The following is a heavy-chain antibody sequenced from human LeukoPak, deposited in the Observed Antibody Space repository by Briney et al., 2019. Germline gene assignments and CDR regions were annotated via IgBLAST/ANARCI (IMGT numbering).Heavy chain of an antibody. J-gene: IGHJ4*02. V-gene: IGHV3-23*01. CDR1: GFTFSSYS. D-gene: IGHD1-7*01. CDR2: ISGGGGST. Sequence: GGSLRLSCAASGFTFSSYSMNWVRQAPGKGLEWVSTISGGGGSTYYADSVTGRFTISRDNSKNTLYLQMNSLRAEDTAVYYCAKEYNWNYEYWGQGTLVTVSS. CDR3: AKEYNWNYEY.